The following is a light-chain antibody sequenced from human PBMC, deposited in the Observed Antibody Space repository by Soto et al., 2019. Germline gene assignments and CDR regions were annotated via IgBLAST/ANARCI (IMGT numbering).Light chain of an antibody. V-gene: IGKV3-15*01. Sequence: EIVMTQSPATLSVSPGERATLSCRASQSVSSSLAGYQQKPGQAPKLLFFGASTRATGIPARFSGSGSGTEFSLTISSLQSEDFAFYYCQQYNNWPPGTFGQGTKVEIK. CDR1: QSVSSS. CDR3: QQYNNWPPGT. CDR2: GAS. J-gene: IGKJ2*02.